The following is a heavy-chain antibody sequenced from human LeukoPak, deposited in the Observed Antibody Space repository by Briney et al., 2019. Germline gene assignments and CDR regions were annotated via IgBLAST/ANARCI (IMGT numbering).Heavy chain of an antibody. CDR2: VKQDGSEK. J-gene: IGHJ4*02. CDR3: ARGWSYYFFGPVDY. V-gene: IGHV3-7*01. Sequence: PGRSLRLSCAASGFTFSSNPMSWVRQAPGKGLECVANVKQDGSEKYYVDSVKGRFTISRDNAKNSLYLQMNSLRAEDTAVYYCARGWSYYFFGPVDYWGQGTLVTVSS. D-gene: IGHD1-26*01. CDR1: GFTFSSNP.